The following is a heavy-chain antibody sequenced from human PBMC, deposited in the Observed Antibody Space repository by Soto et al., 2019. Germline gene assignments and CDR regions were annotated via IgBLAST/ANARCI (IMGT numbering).Heavy chain of an antibody. CDR2: ISAYNGNT. V-gene: IGHV1-18*01. J-gene: IGHJ5*02. CDR1: GYNFNSYT. Sequence: QVQLVQYGAEVKKPGASVKVSCKASGYNFNSYTISWVRQAPGQGLEWMGRISAYNGNTNYAQKLQGRVTMTTDTSRSTAYMELRSLRSDDTAVYHCARVVGAIGQWFDHWGQGTLVTVSS. CDR3: ARVVGAIGQWFDH. D-gene: IGHD1-26*01.